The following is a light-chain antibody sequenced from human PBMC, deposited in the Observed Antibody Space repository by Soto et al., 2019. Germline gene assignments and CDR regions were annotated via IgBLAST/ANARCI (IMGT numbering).Light chain of an antibody. J-gene: IGLJ3*02. CDR1: SSNIGGGYD. V-gene: IGLV1-40*01. CDR3: QSYDSSLSGWV. CDR2: GNI. Sequence: QSALTQPPSMSGAPGQRVTISCTGSSSNIGGGYDVHWYQQLPGTAPKLLVYGNINRPSRVPDRFSGSKSGTSASLAITDLQAEDEADYYCQSYDSSLSGWVFGGETKLTVL.